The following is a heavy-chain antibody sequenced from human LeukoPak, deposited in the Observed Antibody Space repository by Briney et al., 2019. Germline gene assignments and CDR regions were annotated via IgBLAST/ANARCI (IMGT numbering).Heavy chain of an antibody. CDR3: AEHYYGSGSYNWFDP. CDR2: IYYSGST. Sequence: SETLSLTCTVSGGSISSYYWSWIRQPPGKGLEWIGYIYYSGSTNYNPSLKSRVTISVDTSKNQFSLKLSSVTAADTAVYYCAEHYYGSGSYNWFDPWGQGTLVTVSS. V-gene: IGHV4-59*08. CDR1: GGSISSYY. D-gene: IGHD3-10*01. J-gene: IGHJ5*02.